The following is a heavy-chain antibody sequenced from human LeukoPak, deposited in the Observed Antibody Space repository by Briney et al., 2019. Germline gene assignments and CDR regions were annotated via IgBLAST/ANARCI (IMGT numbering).Heavy chain of an antibody. J-gene: IGHJ6*03. D-gene: IGHD3-3*01. CDR3: ARTGGALGVVIPIYYYYMDV. V-gene: IGHV1-18*01. CDR2: ISVYNGNT. Sequence: ASVKVSCKAAGYTFTSYGINWVRQAPGQGLEWMGWISVYNGNTEYAPKVQGRVNMTTDTSTSTAFMELRSLRSDDTAVYYCARTGGALGVVIPIYYYYMDVWGEGTTVTVSS. CDR1: GYTFTSYG.